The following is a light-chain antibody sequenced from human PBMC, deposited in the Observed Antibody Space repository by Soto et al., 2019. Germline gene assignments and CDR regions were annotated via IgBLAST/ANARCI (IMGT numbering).Light chain of an antibody. CDR2: DVS. CDR3: SSYTSSKSWI. Sequence: QSALTQPASVYGSPGQSITISCTGTSSDVGTYNYVSWYQQHPGEAPKLIIYDVSNRPSGVSIRFSGSKSGNTASLTISGLQAEDEADYYCSSYTSSKSWIFGGGTKLTVL. CDR1: SSDVGTYNY. J-gene: IGLJ3*02. V-gene: IGLV2-14*01.